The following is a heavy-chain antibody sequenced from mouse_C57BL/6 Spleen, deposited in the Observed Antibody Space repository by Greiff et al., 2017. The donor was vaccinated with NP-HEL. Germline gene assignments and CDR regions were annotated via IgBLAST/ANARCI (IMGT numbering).Heavy chain of an antibody. D-gene: IGHD2-4*01. CDR3: ARSPIYYDYGMDY. Sequence: QVHVKQSGAELVRPGASVKLSCKASGYTFTDYYINWVKQRPGQGLEWIARIYPGSGNTYYNEKFKGKTTLTAEKSSSTAYMQLSSLTSEDSAVYFCARSPIYYDYGMDYWGQGTSVTVSS. CDR2: IYPGSGNT. V-gene: IGHV1-76*01. CDR1: GYTFTDYY. J-gene: IGHJ4*01.